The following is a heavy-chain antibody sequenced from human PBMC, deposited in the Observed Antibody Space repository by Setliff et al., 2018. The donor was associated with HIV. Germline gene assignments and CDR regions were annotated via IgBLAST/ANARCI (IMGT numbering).Heavy chain of an antibody. CDR2: ISIGSGGAI. Sequence: PGGSLRLSCAASGFTFRNYKFNWVRQAPGRGLEWVSSISIGSGGAIDYADSVQGRFTISRDNSKNSLYLQINGLRVEDTGVYYCARDLSGDYEIFDYWGQGTLVTVSS. CDR3: ARDLSGDYEIFDY. CDR1: GFTFRNYK. D-gene: IGHD4-17*01. V-gene: IGHV3-21*01. J-gene: IGHJ4*02.